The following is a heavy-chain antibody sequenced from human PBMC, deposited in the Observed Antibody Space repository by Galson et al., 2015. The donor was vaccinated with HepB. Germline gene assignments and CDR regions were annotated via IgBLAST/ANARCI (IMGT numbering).Heavy chain of an antibody. Sequence: SLRLSCATSGFSFSDSWMSWVRQAPGKGLQWVANIKQDETEKYYAESVKGRFTVSRDNAKKSLYLQMSSLRREDTAVYYCARVKGWLRGPADFWGHGTLVTVSS. V-gene: IGHV3-7*03. CDR1: GFSFSDSW. CDR2: IKQDETEK. CDR3: ARVKGWLRGPADF. J-gene: IGHJ4*01. D-gene: IGHD6-19*01.